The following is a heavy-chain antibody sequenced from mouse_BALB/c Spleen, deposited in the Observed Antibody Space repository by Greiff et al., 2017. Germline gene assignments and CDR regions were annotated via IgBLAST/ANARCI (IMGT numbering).Heavy chain of an antibody. CDR1: GFTFSDYG. CDR3: ARALTGTDYAMDY. D-gene: IGHD4-1*01. V-gene: IGHV5-15*02. CDR2: ISNLAYSI. J-gene: IGHJ4*01. Sequence: VKLVESGGGLVQPGGSRKLSCAASGFTFSDYGMAWVRQAPGKGPEWVAFISNLAYSIYYADTVTGRFTISRENAKNTLYLEMSSLRSEDTAMYYCARALTGTDYAMDYWGQGTSVTVSS.